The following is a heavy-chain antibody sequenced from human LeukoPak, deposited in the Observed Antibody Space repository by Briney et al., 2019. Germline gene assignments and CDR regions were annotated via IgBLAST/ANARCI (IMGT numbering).Heavy chain of an antibody. CDR3: ARDPYYYDSSGYFPLYYYGMDV. CDR1: GFTFSNCS. V-gene: IGHV3-21*01. J-gene: IGHJ6*02. Sequence: GGSLRLSCAASGFTFSNCSMNWVRQAPGKGLEWVSSISSSSSFIYYADSVKGRFTISRDNAKNSLYLQMNSLRAEDTAVCYCARDPYYYDSSGYFPLYYYGMDVWGQGTTVTVSS. CDR2: ISSSSSFI. D-gene: IGHD3-22*01.